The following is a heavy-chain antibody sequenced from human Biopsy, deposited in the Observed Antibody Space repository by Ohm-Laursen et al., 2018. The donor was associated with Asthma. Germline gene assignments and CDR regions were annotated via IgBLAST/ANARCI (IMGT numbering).Heavy chain of an antibody. V-gene: IGHV3-30*13. Sequence: RSLRLSCAASGFTFSNYGMHWVRQAPGKGLEWVAGIFFDGSNKYYADSVKGRFTISRDNSKNRLYLEMASLRAEDTAVYYCAREKVIESRGFQNWFDPWGQGTLVHVSS. D-gene: IGHD3-16*02. CDR3: AREKVIESRGFQNWFDP. CDR2: IFFDGSNK. CDR1: GFTFSNYG. J-gene: IGHJ5*02.